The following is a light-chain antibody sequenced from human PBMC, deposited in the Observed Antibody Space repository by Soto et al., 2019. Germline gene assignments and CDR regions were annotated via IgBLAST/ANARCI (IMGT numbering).Light chain of an antibody. J-gene: IGKJ1*01. CDR2: GAS. CDR3: QQYGSSPPET. Sequence: EIVLTQSPGTLSLSPGERATLSCRASQSVSSSYLAWYQQKPGQAPRLLIYGASSRATGIPDRFSGSESGTDFTLTISRLEPEDFAVYYCQQYGSSPPETFGQGTKVEIK. V-gene: IGKV3-20*01. CDR1: QSVSSSY.